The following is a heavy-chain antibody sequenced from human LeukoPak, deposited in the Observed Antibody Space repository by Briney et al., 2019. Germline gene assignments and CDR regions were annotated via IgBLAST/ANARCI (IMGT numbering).Heavy chain of an antibody. V-gene: IGHV4-59*08. CDR2: IYYSGST. Sequence: PSETLSLTCTVSGGSISSYYWSWIRQPPGKGLEWIGYIYYSGSTNYNPSLKSRVTISVDTSKNQISLRLNSVTAADTAVYYCARTHAFAIWGQGTMVTVSS. J-gene: IGHJ3*02. CDR3: ARTHAFAI. CDR1: GGSISSYY.